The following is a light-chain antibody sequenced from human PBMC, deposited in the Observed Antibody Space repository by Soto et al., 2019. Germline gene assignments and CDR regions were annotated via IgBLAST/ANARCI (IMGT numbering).Light chain of an antibody. Sequence: EIVLTQSPGTLSLSPGERATLSCRASQSVYRSYLAWYQQKPGQAPRLLMYGASSRATGIPDRFSGSGSGPDFTLPISCLAPEDFAVYSCHQYGPSPPTCGGGTQV. CDR1: QSVYRSY. CDR2: GAS. J-gene: IGKJ4*01. CDR3: HQYGPSPPT. V-gene: IGKV3-20*01.